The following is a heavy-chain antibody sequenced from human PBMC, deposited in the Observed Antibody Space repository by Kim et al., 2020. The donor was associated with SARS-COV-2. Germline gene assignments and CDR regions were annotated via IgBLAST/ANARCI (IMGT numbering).Heavy chain of an antibody. V-gene: IGHV3-33*01. D-gene: IGHD3-10*01. Sequence: YADSVRGRFTISRDYSETKLYLQMDSLSAGDTAVYYCARPSSSHFDFWGQGTLVTVSS. J-gene: IGHJ4*02. CDR3: ARPSSSHFDF.